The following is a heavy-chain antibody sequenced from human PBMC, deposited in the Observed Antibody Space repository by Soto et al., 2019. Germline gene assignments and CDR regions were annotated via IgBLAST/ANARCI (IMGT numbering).Heavy chain of an antibody. CDR1: GFPFSSYA. J-gene: IGHJ6*02. Sequence: EVQLLESGGGLVQPGGSLRLSCAASGFPFSSYAMSWVRQAPGKGLEWVSALRDSGVSPYYADSVKGRFTISRDNSKNTLYLQMDSLRVEDTALYYCAKMTSGSYGRNYGMDVWGQGTTVTVSS. CDR3: AKMTSGSYGRNYGMDV. D-gene: IGHD5-18*01. CDR2: LRDSGVSP. V-gene: IGHV3-23*01.